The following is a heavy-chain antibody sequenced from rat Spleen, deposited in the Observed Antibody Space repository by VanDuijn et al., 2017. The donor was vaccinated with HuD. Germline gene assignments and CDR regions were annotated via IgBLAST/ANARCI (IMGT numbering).Heavy chain of an antibody. CDR1: GFTFTNYD. CDR2: ISPSGGNT. Sequence: EVRLVESGGGLVQPGRSLKLSCAASGFTFTNYDMAWVRQAPTKGLEWIASISPSGGNTYYRDSMKGRFTISRDNAKNTQYLQMDSLRSEDTATYYCTTTPLYYSGDPYYFDYWGQGVMVTVSS. D-gene: IGHD1-1*01. CDR3: TTTPLYYSGDPYYFDY. V-gene: IGHV5S13*01. J-gene: IGHJ2*01.